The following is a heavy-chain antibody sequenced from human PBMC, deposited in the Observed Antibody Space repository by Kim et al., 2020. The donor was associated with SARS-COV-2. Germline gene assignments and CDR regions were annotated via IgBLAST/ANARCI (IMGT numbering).Heavy chain of an antibody. D-gene: IGHD1-26*01. CDR2: ISYDGSNK. V-gene: IGHV3-30-3*01. CDR1: GFTFSSYA. J-gene: IGHJ5*02. CDR3: VSPDSGSYLSWFDP. Sequence: GGSLRLSCAASGFTFSSYAMHWVRQAPGKGLEWVAVISYDGSNKYYADSVKGRFTISRDNSKNTLYLQMNSLRAEDTAVYYCVSPDSGSYLSWFDPWGQGDLVSVSS.